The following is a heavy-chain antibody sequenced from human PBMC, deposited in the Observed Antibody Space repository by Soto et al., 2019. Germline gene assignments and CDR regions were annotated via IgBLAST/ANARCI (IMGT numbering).Heavy chain of an antibody. CDR1: GGTFSSYT. CDR2: IIPILGIA. CDR3: ARDTHGYSSSWYDYWYFDL. Sequence: QVQLVQSGAEVKKPGSSVKVSCKASGGTFSSYTISWVRQAPGQGLEWMGRIIPILGIANYAQKFQGRVTITADKSTSTAYTELSSLRSEDTAVYYCARDTHGYSSSWYDYWYFDLWGRGTLVTVSS. V-gene: IGHV1-69*08. D-gene: IGHD6-13*01. J-gene: IGHJ2*01.